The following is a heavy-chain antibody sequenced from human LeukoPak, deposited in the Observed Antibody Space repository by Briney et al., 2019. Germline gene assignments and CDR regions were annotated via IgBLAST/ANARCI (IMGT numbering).Heavy chain of an antibody. CDR2: IWYDGSNK. CDR3: ARDLWDH. J-gene: IGHJ4*02. CDR1: GFTFSNYG. V-gene: IGHV3-33*01. Sequence: PGGSLRLSCAASGFTFSNYGMHWVRQAPGKGLEWVAAIWYDGSNKYYGDSVKGRFTISRDNSKNTLYLQMNSLRAEDTAMYYCARDLWDHWGQGTLATVSS.